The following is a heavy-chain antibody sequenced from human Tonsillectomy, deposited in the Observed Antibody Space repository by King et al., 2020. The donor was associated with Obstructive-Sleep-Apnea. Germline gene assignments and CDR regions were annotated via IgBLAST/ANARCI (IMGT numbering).Heavy chain of an antibody. V-gene: IGHV3-48*04. CDR3: ARDSSWVFDF. Sequence: VQLVESGGGLVQPGGSLRLSCAASRFRFSQYSLNWVRQAPGKGLEWISYIAPWSDTYDSDSVKGRFTISRDNAQNSVYLHMNDLRAEDTAVYYCARDSSWVFDFWGQGTLVTVSS. J-gene: IGHJ4*02. CDR2: IAPWSDT. CDR1: RFRFSQYS. D-gene: IGHD3-16*01.